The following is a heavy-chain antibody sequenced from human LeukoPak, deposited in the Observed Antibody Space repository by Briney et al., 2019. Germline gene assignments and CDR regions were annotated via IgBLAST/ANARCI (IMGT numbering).Heavy chain of an antibody. V-gene: IGHV4-39*01. CDR2: IYYSGST. CDR3: ARHEQLVQRAFDY. CDR1: GGSISSSSYY. D-gene: IGHD6-6*01. Sequence: PSETLSLTCTVSGGSISSSSYYWGWIRQPPGKGLEWIGSIYYSGSTYYNPSLKSRVTISVDTSKNQFSLKLSSVTAADTAVYYCARHEQLVQRAFDYWGQGTLVIVSS. J-gene: IGHJ4*02.